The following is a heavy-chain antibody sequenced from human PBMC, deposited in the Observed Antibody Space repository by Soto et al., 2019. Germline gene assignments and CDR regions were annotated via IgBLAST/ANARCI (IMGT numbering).Heavy chain of an antibody. CDR3: ARETDNEWYFDV. CDR2: IYQSGIT. Sequence: QVQLQESGPGLVKPSETLSLTCAVSGASMSSPHWWSWVRQCPGKGPEWIGDIYQSGITNYNPSLKSRVTISLDKSKNEFSLRLTSVTAADTAVYFCARETDNEWYFDVWGRGALVTVSS. CDR1: GASMSSPHW. V-gene: IGHV4-4*02. J-gene: IGHJ2*01.